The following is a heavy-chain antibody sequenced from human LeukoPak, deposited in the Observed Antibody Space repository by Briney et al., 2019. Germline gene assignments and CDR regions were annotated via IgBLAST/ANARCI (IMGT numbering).Heavy chain of an antibody. J-gene: IGHJ1*01. CDR3: ARVNPSNSGFYAY. V-gene: IGHV3-66*01. CDR2: IYSGGST. D-gene: IGHD3-22*01. CDR1: GFIVSGNY. Sequence: PGWSLRLSCAASGFIVSGNYMSWVRQAPGKGLEWVSVIYSGGSTYYADSVKGRFTISRDNSKNTLYLQMNSLRAEDTAVYYCARVNPSNSGFYAYWGQGTLVTVSS.